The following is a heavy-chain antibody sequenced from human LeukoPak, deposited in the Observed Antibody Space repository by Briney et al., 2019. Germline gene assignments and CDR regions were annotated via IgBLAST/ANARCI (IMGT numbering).Heavy chain of an antibody. D-gene: IGHD2-2*01. Sequence: KPGGSLRLSCAASGFTFSSYSMNWVRQAPGKGLEWVSSISSSSSYIYYADSVKGRFTISRDNAKNSLYLQMNSLRAEDTAVYYCARGGSIVVVPAALYYYYGMDVWGQGTTVTVSS. CDR1: GFTFSSYS. CDR3: ARGGSIVVVPAALYYYYGMDV. CDR2: ISSSSSYI. V-gene: IGHV3-21*01. J-gene: IGHJ6*02.